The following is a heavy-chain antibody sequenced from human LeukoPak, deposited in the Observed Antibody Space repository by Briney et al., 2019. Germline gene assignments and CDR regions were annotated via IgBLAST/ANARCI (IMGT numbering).Heavy chain of an antibody. CDR3: ARDLTGYCTNGVCDYYYSMDV. J-gene: IGHJ6*02. Sequence: SETLSLTCTVSGGSISSYYWSWIRQPPGKGLEWIGYIYYSGSTNYNPSLKSRVTISVDTSKNQFSLKLSSVTAADTAVYYCARDLTGYCTNGVCDYYYSMDVWGQGPRSPSP. V-gene: IGHV4-59*01. D-gene: IGHD2-8*01. CDR2: IYYSGST. CDR1: GGSISSYY.